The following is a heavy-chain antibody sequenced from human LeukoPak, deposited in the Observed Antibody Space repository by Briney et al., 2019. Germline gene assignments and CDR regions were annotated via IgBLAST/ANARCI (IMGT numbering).Heavy chain of an antibody. CDR3: ARDRPRLRDGYNWEGWFDP. V-gene: IGHV1-69*13. Sequence: GASVKVSCKASGGTFSSYAISWVRQAPAQGLEWMGGIIPIFGTANYAQKFQGRVTITADESTSTAYMELSGLRSEDTAVYYCARDRPRLRDGYNWEGWFDPWGQGTLVTVSS. D-gene: IGHD5-24*01. CDR2: IIPIFGTA. J-gene: IGHJ5*02. CDR1: GGTFSSYA.